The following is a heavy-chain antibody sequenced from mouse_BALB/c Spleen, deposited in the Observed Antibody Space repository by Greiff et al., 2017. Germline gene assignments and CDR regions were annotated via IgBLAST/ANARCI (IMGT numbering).Heavy chain of an antibody. CDR2: IDPANGNT. V-gene: IGHV14-3*02. D-gene: IGHD1-1*01. CDR1: GFNIKDTY. Sequence: EVQLQQSGAELVKPGASVTLSCTASGFNIKDTYMHWVKQRPEQGLEWIGRIDPANGNTKYDPKFQGKATITADTSSNTAYLQLSSLTSEDTAVYYCARCGSSYGYAMDDWGQGTSVTVSS. CDR3: ARCGSSYGYAMDD. J-gene: IGHJ4*01.